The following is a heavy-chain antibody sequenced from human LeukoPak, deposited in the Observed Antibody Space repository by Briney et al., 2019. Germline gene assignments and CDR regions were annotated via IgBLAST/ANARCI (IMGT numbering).Heavy chain of an antibody. D-gene: IGHD3-22*01. Sequence: PSQTLSLTCTVSGGSISSGSYYWSWIRQPAGKGLEWIGRIYTSGSTNYNPSLKSRVTISVDTSKNQFSLKLSSVTAADTAVYYCARRGQGEYYYDSSGYYDYWGQGTLVTVSS. CDR1: GGSISSGSYY. CDR3: ARRGQGEYYYDSSGYYDY. CDR2: IYTSGST. J-gene: IGHJ4*02. V-gene: IGHV4-61*02.